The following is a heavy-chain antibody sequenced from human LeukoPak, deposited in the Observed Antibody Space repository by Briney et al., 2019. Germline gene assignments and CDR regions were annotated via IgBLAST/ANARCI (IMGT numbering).Heavy chain of an antibody. CDR3: ARDHPGLYPLHN. CDR2: IRDSGST. V-gene: IGHV3-23*01. CDR1: GFTFNIYA. D-gene: IGHD2-15*01. J-gene: IGHJ4*02. Sequence: GGSLRLSCAASGFTFNIYAMSWVRQAPGKGMEWVSVIRDSGSTHYAESVKGRFTISRDNSKNTMYLQMNSLRAEDTAVYYCARDHPGLYPLHNWGQGTLVTVSS.